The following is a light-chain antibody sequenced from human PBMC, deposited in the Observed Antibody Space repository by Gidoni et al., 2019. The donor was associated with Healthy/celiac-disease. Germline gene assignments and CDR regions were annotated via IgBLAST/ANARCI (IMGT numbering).Light chain of an antibody. J-gene: IGLJ2*01. V-gene: IGLV4-69*01. CDR2: LNSDGSH. CDR3: QTWGTGIPV. CDR1: SGHSSYA. Sequence: QLVPTQSPSAAASLGSSVKLTCTLSSGHSSYAIAWHQQQPEKGPRYLMKLNSDGSHSTGDGIPDRFSGSSSGAERYLTISSLQSEDEADYYCQTWGTGIPVFGGGTKLTVL.